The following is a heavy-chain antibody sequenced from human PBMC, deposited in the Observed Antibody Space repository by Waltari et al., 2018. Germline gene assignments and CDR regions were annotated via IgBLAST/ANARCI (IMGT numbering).Heavy chain of an antibody. CDR3: ARAILELPDY. CDR1: GFTFSSYS. J-gene: IGHJ4*02. D-gene: IGHD1-7*01. V-gene: IGHV3-21*01. CDR2: ISSSSSYI. Sequence: EVQLVESGGGLVKPGGSLRLSCAASGFTFSSYSMNWVRQAPGKGLGGVSSISSSSSYIYYADSVKGRFTISRDNAKNSLYLQMNSLRAEDTAVYYCARAILELPDYWGQGTLVTVSS.